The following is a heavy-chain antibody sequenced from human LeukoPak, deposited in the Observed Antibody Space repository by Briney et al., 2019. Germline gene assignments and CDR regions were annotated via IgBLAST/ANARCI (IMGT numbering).Heavy chain of an antibody. J-gene: IGHJ4*02. V-gene: IGHV3-23*01. CDR1: GFTFSNYA. CDR2: ISGSGGST. Sequence: GGSLRLSCAASGFTFSNYAMSWVRQAPGEGLEWVSAISGSGGSTYYADSVKGRFTISRDNSKNTLCLQMNSLRAEDTAVYYCAKARNWNDFDYWGQGTLVTVSS. D-gene: IGHD1-1*01. CDR3: AKARNWNDFDY.